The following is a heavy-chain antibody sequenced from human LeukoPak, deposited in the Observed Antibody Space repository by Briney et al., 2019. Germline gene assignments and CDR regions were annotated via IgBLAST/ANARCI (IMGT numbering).Heavy chain of an antibody. CDR3: ARGASDYGDASYYYYYMDV. V-gene: IGHV1-18*01. Sequence: ASVKVSCKASGYTFTSYGISWVRQAPGQGLEWMGWISAYNGNTNYAQKLQGRVTMTTDTSTSTAYMELRSLRSDDTAVYYCARGASDYGDASYYYYYMDVWGKGTTVTVSS. J-gene: IGHJ6*03. CDR1: GYTFTSYG. D-gene: IGHD4-17*01. CDR2: ISAYNGNT.